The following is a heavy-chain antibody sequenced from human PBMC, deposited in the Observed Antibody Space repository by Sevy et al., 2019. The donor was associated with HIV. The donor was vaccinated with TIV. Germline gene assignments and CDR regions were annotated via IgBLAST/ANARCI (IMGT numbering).Heavy chain of an antibody. V-gene: IGHV3-48*03. CDR3: AREFGRDAFDI. Sequence: SVKGRFTISRDNAKNSLNLQMNSLRTEDTAIYYCAREFGRDAFDIWGQGTMVTVSS. D-gene: IGHD1-26*01. J-gene: IGHJ3*02.